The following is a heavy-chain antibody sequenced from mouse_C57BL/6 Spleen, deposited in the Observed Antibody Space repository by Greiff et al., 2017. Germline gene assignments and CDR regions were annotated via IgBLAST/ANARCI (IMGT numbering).Heavy chain of an antibody. CDR1: GFTFSDYY. Sequence: EVMLVESEGGLVQPGSSMKLSCTASGFTFSDYYMAWVRQVPEKGLEWVANINYDGSSTYYLDSLKSRFIISRDNAKNILYLQMSSLKSEDTATYYCARGHYYGSTTYWYVDVWGTGTTVTVSS. V-gene: IGHV5-16*01. CDR3: ARGHYYGSTTYWYVDV. CDR2: INYDGSST. J-gene: IGHJ1*03. D-gene: IGHD1-1*01.